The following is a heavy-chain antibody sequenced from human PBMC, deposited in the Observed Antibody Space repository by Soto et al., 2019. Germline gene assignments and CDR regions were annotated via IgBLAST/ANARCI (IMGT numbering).Heavy chain of an antibody. J-gene: IGHJ6*02. V-gene: IGHV3-33*01. D-gene: IGHD2-2*01. CDR2: IWYDGSNK. Sequence: GWSIRLSCAASGFTFSSYGMHWVRQDPGKGLDWVAVIWYDGSNKYYADSVKGRFTISRDDSKNTLYLQMNSLRAEDTAVYYCARPPLGYCSSTSCLNYGLDVWGQGTTVSVSS. CDR3: ARPPLGYCSSTSCLNYGLDV. CDR1: GFTFSSYG.